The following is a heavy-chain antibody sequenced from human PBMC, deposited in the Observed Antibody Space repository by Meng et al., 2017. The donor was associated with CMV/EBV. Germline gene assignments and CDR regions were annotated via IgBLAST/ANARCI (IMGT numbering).Heavy chain of an antibody. J-gene: IGHJ4*02. CDR3: TTLYYYDSSGLNY. CDR1: GFTFSNAW. V-gene: IGHV3-15*01. D-gene: IGHD3-22*01. CDR2: IKSKTDGGTT. Sequence: GRSLKISCAASGFTFSNAWMSWVRQAPGKGLEWVGRIKSKTDGGTTDYAAPVKGRFTISRDDSKNTLYLQMNSLKTEDTAVYYCTTLYYYDSSGLNYWGQGTLVTVSS.